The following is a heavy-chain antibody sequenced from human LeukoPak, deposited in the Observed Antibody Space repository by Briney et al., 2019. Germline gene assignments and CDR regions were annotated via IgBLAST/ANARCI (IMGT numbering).Heavy chain of an antibody. CDR2: IHYSGST. CDR3: ARGYSYGFSHPFFDY. CDR1: GGSISSYY. V-gene: IGHV4-59*01. Sequence: PSETLSLTCTVSGGSISSYYWSWIRQPPGKGLEWIGYIHYSGSTNYNPSLKSRVTISVDTSKKQFSLKLSSVTAADTAVYYCARGYSYGFSHPFFDYWGQGTLVTVSS. D-gene: IGHD5-18*01. J-gene: IGHJ4*02.